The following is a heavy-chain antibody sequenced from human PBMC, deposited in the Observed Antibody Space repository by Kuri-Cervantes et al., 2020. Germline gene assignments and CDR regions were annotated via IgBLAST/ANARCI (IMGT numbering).Heavy chain of an antibody. CDR2: IYYSGST. CDR1: GGSLSGYY. D-gene: IGHD1-7*01. CDR3: ATGWELRA. Sequence: LSLTCAVYGGSLSGYYWSWIRQPPGKGLEWIGYIYYSGSTYYNPSLKSRVTISVDTSKNQFSLKLSSVTAADTAVYYCATGWELRAWGQGTLVTVSS. J-gene: IGHJ5*02. V-gene: IGHV4-34*01.